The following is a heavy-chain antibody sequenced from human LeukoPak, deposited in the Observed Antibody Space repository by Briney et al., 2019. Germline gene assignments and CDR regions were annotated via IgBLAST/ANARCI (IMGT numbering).Heavy chain of an antibody. J-gene: IGHJ1*01. D-gene: IGHD3-3*01. CDR1: GFTFRYAW. V-gene: IGHV3-15*05. CDR2: IRSKTDGGTT. CDR3: AKHIYGVVSIQQ. Sequence: GGSLRLSCAASGFTFRYAWMPWVRQAPGKGLEWVGRIRSKTDGGTTDYAVSVQGRFTISRDDSKNTLYLQMSSLKTEDTAVYYCAKHIYGVVSIQQWGQGTLVTVSS.